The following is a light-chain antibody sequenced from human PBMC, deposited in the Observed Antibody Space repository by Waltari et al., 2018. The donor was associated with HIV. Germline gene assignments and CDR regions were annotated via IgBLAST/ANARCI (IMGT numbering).Light chain of an antibody. J-gene: IGKJ1*01. CDR1: QKIRTS. CDR2: KAS. V-gene: IGKV1-5*03. CDR3: QQYEGDTRT. Sequence: DIQMTQSPSTLPASVGDTVTITCRASQKIRTSLACYQQKHGPSPTLLIYKASALESEVPPRFSGTGSGTEFNLTISGLTSGDFATYYCQQYEGDTRTFGQGTAVE.